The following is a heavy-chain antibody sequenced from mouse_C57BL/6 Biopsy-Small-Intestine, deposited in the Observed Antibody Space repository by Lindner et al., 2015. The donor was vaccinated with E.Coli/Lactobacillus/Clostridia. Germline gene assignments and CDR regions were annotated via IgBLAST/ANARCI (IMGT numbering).Heavy chain of an antibody. J-gene: IGHJ2*01. CDR1: GYTFTNYW. D-gene: IGHD2-1*01. Sequence: VQLQESGAELVRPGTSVKMSCKASGYTFTNYWIGWAKQRPGHGLEWIGWIDPENGDTEYASKFQGKATITADTSSNTAYLQLSSLTSEDTAVYYCTSSLRWRFYFDYWGQGTTLTVSS. V-gene: IGHV14-4*01. CDR3: TSSLRWRFYFDY. CDR2: IDPENGDT.